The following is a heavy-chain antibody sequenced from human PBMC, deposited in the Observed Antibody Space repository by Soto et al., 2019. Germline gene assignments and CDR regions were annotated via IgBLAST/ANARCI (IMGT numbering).Heavy chain of an antibody. CDR3: AHSSSHGFGELLSNWFDP. CDR2: IYWDDDK. CDR1: GFSLSTSGVG. Sequence: QITLKESGPTLVKPTQTLTLTCTFSGFSLSTSGVGVGWIRQPPGKALEWLALIYWDDDKRYSPSLKSSLTTTTDTANNHVVLSMTTMDPVDTATYYCAHSSSHGFGELLSNWFDPWGQGTLVTVSS. D-gene: IGHD3-10*01. V-gene: IGHV2-5*02. J-gene: IGHJ5*02.